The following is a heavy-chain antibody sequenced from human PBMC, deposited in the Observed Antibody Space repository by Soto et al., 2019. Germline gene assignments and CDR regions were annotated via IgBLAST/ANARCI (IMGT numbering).Heavy chain of an antibody. CDR1: GFTVSSNY. V-gene: IGHV3-53*01. CDR2: IYSGGST. J-gene: IGHJ6*02. D-gene: IGHD6-13*01. Sequence: EVQLVESGGGLIQPGGSLRLSCAASGFTVSSNYMSWVRQAPGKGLEWVSVIYSGGSTYYADSVKGRFTISRDNSKNQLYLQMNSLRAEDTAVYYWARDNPPAAGDSTGTVYYYYGMDVWGQGTTVTVSS. CDR3: ARDNPPAAGDSTGTVYYYYGMDV.